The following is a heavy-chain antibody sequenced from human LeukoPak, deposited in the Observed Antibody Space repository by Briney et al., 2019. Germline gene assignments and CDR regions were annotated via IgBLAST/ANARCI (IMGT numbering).Heavy chain of an antibody. CDR3: TRDEVGSSTEFDY. D-gene: IGHD1-26*01. CDR2: ISSSGSTT. J-gene: IGHJ4*02. CDR1: GFTVSSSS. V-gene: IGHV3-48*04. Sequence: GGSLRLSCTVSGFTVSSSSMNWVRQAPGKGLEWISYISSSGSTTKYADSVKGRFTISRDNTKNSLDLQMNSLRVEDTAVYYCTRDEVGSSTEFDYWGQGTLVTVSS.